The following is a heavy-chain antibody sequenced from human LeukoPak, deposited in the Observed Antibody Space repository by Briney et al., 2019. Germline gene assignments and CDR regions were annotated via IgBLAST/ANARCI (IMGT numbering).Heavy chain of an antibody. D-gene: IGHD3-3*01. CDR2: INTNTGNP. J-gene: IGHJ6*03. CDR3: ARDTYYDFWSSTYYYYMDV. V-gene: IGHV7-4-1*02. Sequence: ASVKVSCKASGYTFTSYAMNWVRQAPGQGLEWMRWINTNTGNPTYAQGFTGRFVFSLDTSVSTAYLQISSLKAEDTAVYYCARDTYYDFWSSTYYYYMDVWGKGTTVTVSS. CDR1: GYTFTSYA.